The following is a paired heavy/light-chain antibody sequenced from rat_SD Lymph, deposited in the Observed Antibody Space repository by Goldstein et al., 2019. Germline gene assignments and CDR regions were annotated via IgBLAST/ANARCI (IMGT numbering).Heavy chain of an antibody. CDR1: GFTFSDYN. V-gene: IGHV5-7*01. CDR3: ARHDDYSSYIYDY. D-gene: IGHD1-2*01. J-gene: IGHJ2*01. CDR2: ISYDGSST. Sequence: EVQLVESGGGLVQPGRSLKLSCAASGFTFSDYNMAWVRQAPKKGLEWVATISYDGSSTYYRDSVKGRFTISRDNAKSTLYLQMDSLRSEDTATYYCARHDDYSSYIYDYWGQGVMVTVSS.
Light chain of an antibody. V-gene: IGKV12S32*01. CDR3: QQYNNYDT. CDR2: NAN. CDR1: EDIYSD. Sequence: DIRMTQSPASLSASLGETVNIECLASEDIYSDLAWYQQKPGKSPQLLIYNANSLQNGVPSRFSGSGSGTQYSLKINSLQSEDVATYFCQQYNNYDTFGAGTKLELK. J-gene: IGKJ2-2*01.